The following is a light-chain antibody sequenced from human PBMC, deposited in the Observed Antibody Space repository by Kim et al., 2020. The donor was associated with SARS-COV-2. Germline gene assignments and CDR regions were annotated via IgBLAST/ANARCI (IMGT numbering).Light chain of an antibody. J-gene: IGLJ2*01. V-gene: IGLV7-46*01. CDR1: TGPGTSGHH. Sequence: GTVTLTDDSSTGPGTSGHHPYWFQKKPGQAPRTLIFDTSNRHSWTPARFSGSLLGGKGALTLSGAQPEDEAEYYCLLSYSAARPVFGGGTQLTVL. CDR2: DTS. CDR3: LLSYSAARPV.